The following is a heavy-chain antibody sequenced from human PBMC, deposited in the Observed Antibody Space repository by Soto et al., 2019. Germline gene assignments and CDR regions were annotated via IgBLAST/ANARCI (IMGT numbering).Heavy chain of an antibody. J-gene: IGHJ4*02. Sequence: LRLSCAASGFTFSTYAMSWVRQAPGKGLEWVSGISENGGITYYADSVKGRLTISRDNSKNTLYLQMNSLRAEDTAVYYCAKPIHYDSSGQVYWGQGTLVTVSS. V-gene: IGHV3-23*01. CDR2: ISENGGIT. CDR1: GFTFSTYA. CDR3: AKPIHYDSSGQVY. D-gene: IGHD3-22*01.